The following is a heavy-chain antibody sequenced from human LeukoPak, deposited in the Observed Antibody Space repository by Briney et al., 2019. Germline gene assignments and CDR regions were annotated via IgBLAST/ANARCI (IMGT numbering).Heavy chain of an antibody. Sequence: ASVKVSCKASGYTFTSYYMHWVRQAPGQGLEWMGIINPSGGSTSYAQKFQGRVTMTRDTSTSTVYMELSSLRSEGTAVYYCARAMGSASSSWYVIVVDDAFDIWGQGTMVTVSS. J-gene: IGHJ3*02. CDR1: GYTFTSYY. V-gene: IGHV1-46*01. CDR2: INPSGGST. CDR3: ARAMGSASSSWYVIVVDDAFDI. D-gene: IGHD6-13*01.